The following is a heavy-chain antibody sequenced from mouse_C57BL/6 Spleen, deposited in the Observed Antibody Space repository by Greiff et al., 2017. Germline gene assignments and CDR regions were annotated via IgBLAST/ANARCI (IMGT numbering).Heavy chain of an antibody. CDR1: GYAFTNYL. J-gene: IGHJ3*01. CDR2: INPGSGGT. Sequence: VMLVESGAELVRPGTSVKVSCKASGYAFTNYLIEWVQQRPGQGLEWIGVINPGSGGTNYNEKFKGKATLTADKSSSTAYMQLSSLTSEDSAVYFCANWDRAYWGQGTLVTVSA. CDR3: ANWDRAY. V-gene: IGHV1-54*01. D-gene: IGHD4-1*01.